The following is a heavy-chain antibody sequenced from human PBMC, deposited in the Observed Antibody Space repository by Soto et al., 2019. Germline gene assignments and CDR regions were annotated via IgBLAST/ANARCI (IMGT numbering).Heavy chain of an antibody. D-gene: IGHD3-16*02. J-gene: IGHJ6*03. CDR1: GFTFSSYA. V-gene: IGHV3-23*01. Sequence: GGSLRLSCAASGFTFSSYAMSWVRQAPGKGPEWVSAISGSGGSTYYADSVKGRFTISRDNSKNTLYLQMNSLRAEDTAVYYCAKVPYDYIWGSYRDYYYYMDVWGKGTTVTVSS. CDR3: AKVPYDYIWGSYRDYYYYMDV. CDR2: ISGSGGST.